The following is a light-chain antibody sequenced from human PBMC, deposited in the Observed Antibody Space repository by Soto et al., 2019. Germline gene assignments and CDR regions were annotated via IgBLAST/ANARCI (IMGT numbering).Light chain of an antibody. V-gene: IGKV3-20*01. CDR1: QSVSSNY. CDR2: DAS. CDR3: QQYGSSYT. Sequence: EIVLTQFPGTLSLSPGERATLSCRASQSVSSNYLAWYQQKPGQAPRLLIYDASSRAPGIPDRFSGSGSGTDFTLTLSRLEPEDFAGYYCQQYGSSYTFGPGTKVDIK. J-gene: IGKJ3*01.